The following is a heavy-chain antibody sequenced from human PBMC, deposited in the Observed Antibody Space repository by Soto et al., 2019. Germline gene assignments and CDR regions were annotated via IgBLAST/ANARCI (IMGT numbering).Heavy chain of an antibody. J-gene: IGHJ4*02. CDR1: GGSIISGGYC. V-gene: IGHV4-31*03. CDR2: ISYGGST. CDR3: SRGILV. D-gene: IGHD5-18*01. Sequence: QVQLQESGPGLVKPSQTLSLTCTVSGGSIISGGYCWSWIRQHPGKGLDWIGCISYGGSTSYNPSRQSRVTISVDTSKNQFSLKLTSVTAADTAVYYCSRGILVWGQGALITVSS.